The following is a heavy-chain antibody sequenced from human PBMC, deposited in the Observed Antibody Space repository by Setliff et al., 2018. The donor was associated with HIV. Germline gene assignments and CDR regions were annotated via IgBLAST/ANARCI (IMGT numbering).Heavy chain of an antibody. V-gene: IGHV4-39*01. CDR1: GVSINRTDHY. CDR3: ARHSGLGGYYSPFDY. Sequence: PSETLSLTCSVSGVSINRTDHYWGWIRQSPGKRLEWIGSVSQSGSTNYNTSLKSRVTISVDTSKNQFSLKLSSVTATDTTVYYCARHSGLGGYYSPFDYWGPGTLVTVSS. D-gene: IGHD3-22*01. J-gene: IGHJ4*02. CDR2: VSQSGST.